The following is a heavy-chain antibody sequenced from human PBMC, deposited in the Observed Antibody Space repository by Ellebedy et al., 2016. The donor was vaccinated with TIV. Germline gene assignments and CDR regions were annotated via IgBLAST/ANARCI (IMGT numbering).Heavy chain of an antibody. D-gene: IGHD3-10*01. CDR3: VKEYGPPSLFDY. J-gene: IGHJ4*02. V-gene: IGHV3-64D*06. CDR1: GFTFSSYA. CDR2: ISTNGGSS. Sequence: PGGSLRLSCSASGFTFSSYAMHWVRQAPGKGLEHLSTISTNGGSSFYVDSVKGRFTISRDNSKKPLYLQMSSLRPEDTAVYYCVKEYGPPSLFDYWGQGTLVTVSS.